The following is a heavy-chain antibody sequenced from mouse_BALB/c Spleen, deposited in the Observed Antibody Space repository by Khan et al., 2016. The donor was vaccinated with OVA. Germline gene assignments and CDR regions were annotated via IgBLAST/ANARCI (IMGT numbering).Heavy chain of an antibody. J-gene: IGHJ4*01. CDR3: ARQPYYHYYIMDY. CDR1: GFSLTNYG. D-gene: IGHD2-10*01. CDR2: IWSDGST. Sequence: QVQLKESGPGLVAPSQSLSITCTISGFSLTNYGVHWVRQPPGKGLEWLVVIWSDGSTAYNSALNSRMSISKDNSKSQVFLKMNSLQTDDTAMYYCARQPYYHYYIMDYGGQGTSGTVSS. V-gene: IGHV2-6-1*01.